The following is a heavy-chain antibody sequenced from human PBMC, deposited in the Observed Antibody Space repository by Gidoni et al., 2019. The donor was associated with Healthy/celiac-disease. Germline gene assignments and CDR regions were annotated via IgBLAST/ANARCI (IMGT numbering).Heavy chain of an antibody. V-gene: IGHV3-30-3*01. CDR3: ARESYDSSGYYYRYFQH. Sequence: QVQLVESGGGVVQPGRSMRLSCAASGFTFSSYAMHWVRQAPGKGLEWVADISYDGSNKYYADSVKGRFTISRDNSKNTLYLQMNSLRAEDTAVYYCARESYDSSGYYYRYFQHWGQGTLVTVSS. D-gene: IGHD3-22*01. CDR2: ISYDGSNK. J-gene: IGHJ1*01. CDR1: GFTFSSYA.